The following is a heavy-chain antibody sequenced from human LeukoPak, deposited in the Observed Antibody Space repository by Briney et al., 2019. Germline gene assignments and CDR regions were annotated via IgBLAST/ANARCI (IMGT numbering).Heavy chain of an antibody. D-gene: IGHD6-13*01. CDR2: IYYSGST. CDR3: ARLGMIQAYSTEDY. Sequence: SETLSLTCTVSGGSISSYYWSWIRQPPGKGLEWIGYIYYSGSTNYNPSLKSRVTISVDTSKNQFSLKLSSVTAADTAVYYCARLGMIQAYSTEDYWGQGTLVTVSS. CDR1: GGSISSYY. V-gene: IGHV4-59*12. J-gene: IGHJ4*02.